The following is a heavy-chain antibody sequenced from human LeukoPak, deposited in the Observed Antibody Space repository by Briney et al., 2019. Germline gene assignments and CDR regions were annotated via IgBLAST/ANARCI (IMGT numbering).Heavy chain of an antibody. J-gene: IGHJ4*02. CDR1: GFNFSSYG. CDR2: IWFDGSNI. Sequence: GRSLTLSGAASGFNFSSYGMHWVRQAPGKGLEWVTSIWFDGSNIHYADSVKGRVIISRDNSKSALYLQMNSLRAEDTAIYYCARDSLPMAVTGPFDHWGQRAVVPLFS. D-gene: IGHD6-19*01. CDR3: ARDSLPMAVTGPFDH. V-gene: IGHV3-33*01.